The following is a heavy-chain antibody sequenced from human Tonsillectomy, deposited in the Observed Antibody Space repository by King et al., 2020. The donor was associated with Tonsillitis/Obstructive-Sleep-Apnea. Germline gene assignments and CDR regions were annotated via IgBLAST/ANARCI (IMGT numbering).Heavy chain of an antibody. J-gene: IGHJ6*03. CDR3: ARFLAEYQMLWSYMDV. V-gene: IGHV1-18*01. Sequence: VQLVESGAEVKKPGASVKVSCKASGYTFTSYGITWVRQAPGQGLEWMGWIRAYNDKTNYSQKLQGRFTMTTDTSTSTAYMELRSLRSDDTAVYYCARFLAEYQMLWSYMDVWGKGTTVTVAS. CDR1: GYTFTSYG. CDR2: IRAYNDKT. D-gene: IGHD2-2*01.